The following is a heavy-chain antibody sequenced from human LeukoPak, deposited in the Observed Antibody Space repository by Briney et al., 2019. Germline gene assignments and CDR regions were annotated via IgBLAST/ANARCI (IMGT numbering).Heavy chain of an antibody. D-gene: IGHD3-10*01. CDR1: GYTFTSYA. V-gene: IGHV1-3*01. CDR3: ARAWFGELPGVY. Sequence: GASVKVSCKASGYTFTSYAMHWVRQAPGQRLEWMGWINAGNGNTKYSQMFQGRVTITRDTSASTAYMELSSLRSEDTAVYYCARAWFGELPGVYWGQGTLVTVSS. CDR2: INAGNGNT. J-gene: IGHJ4*02.